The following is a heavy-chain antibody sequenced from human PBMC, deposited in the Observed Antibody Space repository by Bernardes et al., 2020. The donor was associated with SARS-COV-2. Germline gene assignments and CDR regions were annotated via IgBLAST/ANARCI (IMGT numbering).Heavy chain of an antibody. Sequence: SETLSLTCTVSGGSISSYYWSWIRQPPGKGLAWIGYIYYSGRTPYNPSLKSRVTISVDTSKNQFSLKLSSVTAADTAVYYCARGRGVRGPLAYYYYGMDVWGQGTTVT. CDR3: ARGRGVRGPLAYYYYGMDV. D-gene: IGHD3-10*01. CDR2: IYYSGRT. J-gene: IGHJ6*02. CDR1: GGSISSYY. V-gene: IGHV4-59*01.